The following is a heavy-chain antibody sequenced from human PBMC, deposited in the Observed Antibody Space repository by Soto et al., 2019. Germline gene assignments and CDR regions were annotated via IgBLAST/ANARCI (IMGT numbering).Heavy chain of an antibody. CDR2: INHSGST. Sequence: QVQLQQWGAGLLKPSETLSLTCAVYGGSFGGYYWSWIRQPPGKGLEWIGEINHSGSTNYNPSLKSRVTISVDTSKNQFSLKLSSVTAADTAVYYCARGLPASGYQLLSETIAVTWFDPWGQGTLVTVSS. CDR1: GGSFGGYY. J-gene: IGHJ5*02. D-gene: IGHD2-2*01. CDR3: ARGLPASGYQLLSETIAVTWFDP. V-gene: IGHV4-34*01.